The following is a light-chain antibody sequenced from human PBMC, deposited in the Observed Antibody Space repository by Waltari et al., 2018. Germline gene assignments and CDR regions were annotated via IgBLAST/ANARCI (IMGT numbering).Light chain of an antibody. CDR1: QSISSY. CDR2: AAS. V-gene: IGKV1-39*01. CDR3: QQSYSTPRT. J-gene: IGKJ1*01. Sequence: DIQMTQSPSSLSASVGDRVTITCRASQSISSYLNWYQHKPGKAPKLLIYAASSVQLGVPSRFSGSGYGTDFTLTISSLQPEDFATYYCQQSYSTPRTFGQGTKVEIK.